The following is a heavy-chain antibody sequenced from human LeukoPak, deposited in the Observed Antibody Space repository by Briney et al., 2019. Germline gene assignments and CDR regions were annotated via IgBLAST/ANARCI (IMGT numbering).Heavy chain of an antibody. CDR3: ARGRYCNGGSCYFDS. Sequence: GGSLRLSCAASGFTFSSYWMSWVRQAPGKGLEWVSYISSSSSTIYYAGSVKGRFTISRDNSKNTLYLQMNSLRGEDTAVYYCARGRYCNGGSCYFDSWGQGTLVTVSS. J-gene: IGHJ4*02. V-gene: IGHV3-48*01. D-gene: IGHD2-15*01. CDR2: ISSSSSTI. CDR1: GFTFSSYW.